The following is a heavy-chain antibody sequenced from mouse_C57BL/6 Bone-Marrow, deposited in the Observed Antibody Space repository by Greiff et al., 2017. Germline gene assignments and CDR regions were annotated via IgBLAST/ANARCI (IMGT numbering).Heavy chain of an antibody. V-gene: IGHV1-18*01. D-gene: IGHD2-5*01. CDR2: INPNNGGT. Sequence: VQLQQSGPELVKPGASVKIPCKASGYTFTDYNMDWVKQSHGKSLEWIGDINPNNGGTIYNQKFKGKATLTVDKSSSTAYMELRSLTSEDTAVYYCAREGYYSNHGAWFAYWGQGTLVTVSA. J-gene: IGHJ3*01. CDR3: AREGYYSNHGAWFAY. CDR1: GYTFTDYN.